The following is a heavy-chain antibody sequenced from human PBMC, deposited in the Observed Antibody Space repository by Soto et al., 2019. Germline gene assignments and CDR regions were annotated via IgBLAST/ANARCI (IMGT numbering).Heavy chain of an antibody. CDR2: IIPIFGTA. CDR3: ARGSLSRSYGCYYSCYGMDV. CDR1: GGTFSSYA. V-gene: IGHV1-69*01. Sequence: QVQLVQSGAEVKKPGSSVKVSCKASGGTFSSYAISWVRQAPGQGLEWMGGIIPIFGTANYVQKFQGRVTITADESTSTAYMELSSLRSEYTAVYYCARGSLSRSYGCYYSCYGMDVWGQGTTGTVSS. D-gene: IGHD1-26*01. J-gene: IGHJ6*02.